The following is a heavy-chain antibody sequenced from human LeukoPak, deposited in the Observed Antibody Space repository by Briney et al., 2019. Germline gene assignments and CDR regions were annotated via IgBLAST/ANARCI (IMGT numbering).Heavy chain of an antibody. D-gene: IGHD2/OR15-2a*01. CDR2: IYTSGST. V-gene: IGHV4-61*02. CDR3: ARDRVLLAFYYYMDV. J-gene: IGHJ6*03. Sequence: SQTLSLTCTVSGGSISSGSYYWSWIRQPAGKGLEWIGRIYTSGSTNYNPSLKSRVTISVDTSKNQFSLKLSSVTAADTAVYYCARDRVLLAFYYYMDVWGKGPRSPSP. CDR1: GGSISSGSYY.